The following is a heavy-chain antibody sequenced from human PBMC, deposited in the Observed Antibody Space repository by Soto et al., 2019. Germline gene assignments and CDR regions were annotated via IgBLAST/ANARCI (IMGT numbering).Heavy chain of an antibody. CDR1: GGSISSYY. Sequence: SGTLSLTCAASGGSISSYYWRWIRQPAGKGLEWIGRIYTSGSTDYNPALKSRVIIWIDTSKNQFSLKVTSMTAADTAVYYCSRERREEIHDGYDIDYWGQGTLVTVSS. D-gene: IGHD5-12*01. J-gene: IGHJ4*02. CDR2: IYTSGST. CDR3: SRERREEIHDGYDIDY. V-gene: IGHV4-4*07.